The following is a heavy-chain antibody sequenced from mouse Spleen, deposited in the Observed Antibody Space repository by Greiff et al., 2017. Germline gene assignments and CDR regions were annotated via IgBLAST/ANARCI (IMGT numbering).Heavy chain of an antibody. CDR2: IWSGGST. CDR3: ARNKDSGFAY. J-gene: IGHJ3*01. V-gene: IGHV2-2*02. D-gene: IGHD1-3*01. Sequence: QVQLQQSGPGLVQPSQSLSITCTVSGFSLTSYGVHWVRQSPGKGLEWLGVIWSGGSTDYNAAFISRLSISKDNSKSQVFFKMNSLQANDTAKYYCARNKDSGFAYWGQGTLVTVSA. CDR1: GFSLTSYG.